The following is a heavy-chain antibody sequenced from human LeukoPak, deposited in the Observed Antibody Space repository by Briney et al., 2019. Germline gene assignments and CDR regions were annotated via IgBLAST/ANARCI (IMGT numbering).Heavy chain of an antibody. V-gene: IGHV4-59*11. CDR2: IYHTGST. CDR3: ARGNYVDWFDP. D-gene: IGHD1-7*01. CDR1: GGSFSNHY. Sequence: SETLSLTCTVSGGSFSNHYWCWIRQPPGKGLEWIGYIYHTGSTNYNPSLKSRVTISVDTSKNQFSLKLSSVTAADTAVYYCARGNYVDWFDPWGQGTQVTVSS. J-gene: IGHJ5*02.